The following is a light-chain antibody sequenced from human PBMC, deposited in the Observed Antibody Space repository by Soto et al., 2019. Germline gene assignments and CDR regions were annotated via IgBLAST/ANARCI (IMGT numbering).Light chain of an antibody. V-gene: IGKV3-20*01. Sequence: DIVLTQSPGTLSLSPGERATLSCRASQSVSSSYLAWYQQKPGQAPRLLIYGASIRATGIPDRFSGSGSGTDFTITISRLEPEDFAVYYCQQYGSSPLTFGGGTKVEIK. CDR3: QQYGSSPLT. J-gene: IGKJ4*01. CDR2: GAS. CDR1: QSVSSSY.